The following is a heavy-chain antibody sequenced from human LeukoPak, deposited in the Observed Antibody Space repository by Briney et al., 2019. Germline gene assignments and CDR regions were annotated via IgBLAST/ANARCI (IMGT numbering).Heavy chain of an antibody. J-gene: IGHJ4*02. CDR3: ARQPLSGYSYGYEDF. V-gene: IGHV4-39*01. CDR2: IYYSGTT. D-gene: IGHD5-18*01. CDR1: GGSISSSSYY. Sequence: SETLSLTCTVSGGSISSSSYYWGWIRQPPGKGLEWIGTIYYSGTTYYSPFLKSRVTISLDTSKNQFSLKLTSVTAADTAVYYCARQPLSGYSYGYEDFWGQGTLVTVSS.